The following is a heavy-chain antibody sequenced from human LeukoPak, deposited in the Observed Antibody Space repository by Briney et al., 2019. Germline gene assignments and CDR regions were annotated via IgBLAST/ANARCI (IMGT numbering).Heavy chain of an antibody. J-gene: IGHJ5*02. Sequence: GGSLRLSCAASGFTFSSYWMTWVRQAPGKGLEWVASIKQDGSEKYCVDSVKGRFTISRDNANNSLYLQMNSLRADDTAVHYCARDIGLRKAAPPGWFDPWGQGALVTVSS. V-gene: IGHV3-7*01. CDR3: ARDIGLRKAAPPGWFDP. D-gene: IGHD6-6*01. CDR2: IKQDGSEK. CDR1: GFTFSSYW.